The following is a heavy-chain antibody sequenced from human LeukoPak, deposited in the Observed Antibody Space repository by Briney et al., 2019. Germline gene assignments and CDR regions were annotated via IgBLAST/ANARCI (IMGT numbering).Heavy chain of an antibody. D-gene: IGHD3/OR15-3a*01. CDR1: GGSFSGYY. Sequence: SETLSLTCVVNGGSFSGYYWSWIRQPPGKGLEWIGEIDQSGTTNYNPSLKSRVAISIDTSKRQFSLTLTSMTAADTAVYYCARVPHYYFGYGYFDTWGQGTRVTVSS. CDR2: IDQSGTT. J-gene: IGHJ4*02. V-gene: IGHV4-34*01. CDR3: ARVPHYYFGYGYFDT.